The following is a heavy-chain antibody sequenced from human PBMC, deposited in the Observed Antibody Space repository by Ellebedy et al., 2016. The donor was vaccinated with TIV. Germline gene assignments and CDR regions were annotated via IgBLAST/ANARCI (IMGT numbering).Heavy chain of an antibody. CDR1: GFPFRNYW. CDR3: ALIGWKVDGYFDY. J-gene: IGHJ4*02. V-gene: IGHV3-74*01. D-gene: IGHD1-1*01. Sequence: GESLKISCAASGFPFRNYWMYWVRQAPGKGLVWVSRIDNVGTNTISADFVKGRFTISRDNAKNSLYLQLNSLRAEDTAVYYCALIGWKVDGYFDYWGQGTLVTVSS. CDR2: IDNVGTNT.